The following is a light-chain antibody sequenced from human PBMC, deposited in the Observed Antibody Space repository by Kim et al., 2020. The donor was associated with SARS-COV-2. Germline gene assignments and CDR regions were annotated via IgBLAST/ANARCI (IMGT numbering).Light chain of an antibody. J-gene: IGKJ5*01. CDR3: LQHNTSPIT. CDR2: GAP. Sequence: DIQMTQSPSSLSASVGDRVTITCRASQDIRNDLGWYQQNPGRAPKRLIYGAPSLQSGVPSRFSGSGSGTEFTLTISSLQPEDFATYFCLQHNTSPITFGQGTRLEIK. V-gene: IGKV1-17*01. CDR1: QDIRND.